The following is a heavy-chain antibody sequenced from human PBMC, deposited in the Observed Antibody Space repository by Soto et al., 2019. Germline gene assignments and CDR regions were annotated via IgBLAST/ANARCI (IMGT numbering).Heavy chain of an antibody. Sequence: PGGSLRLSCAASGFTFSSYWMSWVRQAPGKGLEWVANIKQDGSEKYYVDSVKGRFTISRDNAKNSLYLQMNSLRAEDTAVYYCARDPPRFTQSFDYWGQGTLVTVSS. J-gene: IGHJ4*02. CDR3: ARDPPRFTQSFDY. CDR1: GFTFSSYW. CDR2: IKQDGSEK. V-gene: IGHV3-7*03.